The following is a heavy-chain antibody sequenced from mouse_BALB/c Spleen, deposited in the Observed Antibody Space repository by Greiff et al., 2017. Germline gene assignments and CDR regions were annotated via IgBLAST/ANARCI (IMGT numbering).Heavy chain of an antibody. J-gene: IGHJ3*01. D-gene: IGHD1-2*01. CDR3: ARGGLTTATSWFAY. CDR1: GFTFSDYY. CDR2: ISDGGSYT. Sequence: EVMLVESGGGLVQPGGSRKLSCAASGFTFSDYYMYWVRQTPEKRLEWVATISDGGSYTYYPDSVKGRFTISRDNAKNNLYLQMSSLKSEDTAMYYCARGGLTTATSWFAYWGQGTLVTVSA. V-gene: IGHV5-4*02.